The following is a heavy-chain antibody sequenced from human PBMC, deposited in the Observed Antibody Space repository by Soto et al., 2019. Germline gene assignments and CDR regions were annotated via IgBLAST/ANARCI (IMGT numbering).Heavy chain of an antibody. D-gene: IGHD6-19*01. V-gene: IGHV3-30-3*01. CDR1: GFTFSSYA. J-gene: IGHJ4*02. CDR3: ARDGVVAVAGPQN. CDR2: ISYDGSNK. Sequence: GGSLRLSCAASGFTFSSYAMHWVRQAPGKGLEWVAVISYDGSNKYYADSVKGRFTISRDNSKNTLYLQMNSLRAEDTAVYYCARDGVVAVAGPQNWGQGTLVTVSS.